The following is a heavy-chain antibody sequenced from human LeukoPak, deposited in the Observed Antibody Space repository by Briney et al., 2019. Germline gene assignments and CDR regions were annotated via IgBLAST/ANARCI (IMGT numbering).Heavy chain of an antibody. J-gene: IGHJ4*02. Sequence: GRSLRLSCAASGFTFDDYAMHWVRQAPGKGLEWVSGISWNSGSIGYADSVKGRFTISRDNAKNSLYLQMNSLRAEDTALYYCAKDRGETAYFDYWGQGTLVTVSS. V-gene: IGHV3-9*01. CDR1: GFTFDDYA. CDR3: AKDRGETAYFDY. CDR2: ISWNSGSI. D-gene: IGHD5-18*01.